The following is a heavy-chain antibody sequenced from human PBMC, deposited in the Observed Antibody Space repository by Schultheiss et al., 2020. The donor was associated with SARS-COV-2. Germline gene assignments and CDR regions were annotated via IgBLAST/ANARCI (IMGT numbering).Heavy chain of an antibody. CDR3: ARIRSSGWYEANFFDY. J-gene: IGHJ4*02. CDR2: IDWDDDK. CDR1: GFSLSTSGKC. D-gene: IGHD6-19*01. Sequence: SGPTLVKPTPTLTLTCTFSGFSLSTSGKCVSWIRQPPGKALEWLARIDWDDDKYYSTSLKTRLTISKDTSKNQVVLTMTNMDPVDTATYYCARIRSSGWYEANFFDYWGQGTLVTVSS. V-gene: IGHV2-70*11.